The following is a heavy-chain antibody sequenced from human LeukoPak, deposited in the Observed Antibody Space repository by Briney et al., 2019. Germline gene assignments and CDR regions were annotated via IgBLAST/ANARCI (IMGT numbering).Heavy chain of an antibody. D-gene: IGHD2-2*01. J-gene: IGHJ6*03. CDR2: IYHSGST. Sequence: SETLSLTCAVSGYSISSGYYWGWIRQPPGKGLEWIGSIYHSGSTYYNPSLKSRVTISVDTSKNQFSLKLSSVTAEDTAVYYCARLVRQYQLLMSNYYYMDVWGKGTTVTVSS. V-gene: IGHV4-38-2*01. CDR3: ARLVRQYQLLMSNYYYMDV. CDR1: GYSISSGYY.